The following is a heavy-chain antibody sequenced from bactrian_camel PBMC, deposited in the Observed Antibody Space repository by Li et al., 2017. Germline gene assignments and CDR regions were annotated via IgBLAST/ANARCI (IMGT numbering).Heavy chain of an antibody. V-gene: IGHV3S53*01. CDR1: EYMASIFRASSFC. Sequence: HVQLVESGGGSVQAGGSLRLSCASSEYMASIFRASSFCMGWFRRAPGKEREKVATLDSDGRTSYADSVKGRFTISQDSAKNTVYLQMNSLKPEDTAMYYCAYPPVPCLSDRQALGALTMENEYNYRGQGTQVTVS. CDR3: AYPPVPCLSDRQALGALTMENEYNY. CDR2: LDSDGRT. J-gene: IGHJ4*01. D-gene: IGHD3*01.